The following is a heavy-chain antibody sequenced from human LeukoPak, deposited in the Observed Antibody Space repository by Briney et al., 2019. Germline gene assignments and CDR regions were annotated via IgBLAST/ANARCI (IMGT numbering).Heavy chain of an antibody. CDR1: GDSISSGSYY. CDR2: INYSGST. J-gene: IGHJ4*02. D-gene: IGHD4-17*01. Sequence: SETLSLTCTVSGDSISSGSYYWGWIRQPPGKGLGWIGSINYSGSTYYNPSLKSRVTISVDTSKNQFSLKLSSVTAADTAVYYCARTTVTTLVMNYWGQGTLVTVSS. V-gene: IGHV4-39*07. CDR3: ARTTVTTLVMNY.